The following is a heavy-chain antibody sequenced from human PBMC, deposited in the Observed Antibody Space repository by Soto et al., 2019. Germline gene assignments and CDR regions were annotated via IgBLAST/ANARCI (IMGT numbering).Heavy chain of an antibody. D-gene: IGHD3-9*01. CDR2: ISGSGGST. CDR1: GFTFSSYA. J-gene: IGHJ3*02. Sequence: EVQLLESGGGLVQPGGSLRLSCAASGFTFSSYAMSWVRQAPGKGLEWVSAISGSGGSTYYEDSVKGRFTISRDNSKNTLYLQMNSLRAEDTAVYYCAKDGSWWILTGYSDAFDIWGQGTMVTVSA. CDR3: AKDGSWWILTGYSDAFDI. V-gene: IGHV3-23*01.